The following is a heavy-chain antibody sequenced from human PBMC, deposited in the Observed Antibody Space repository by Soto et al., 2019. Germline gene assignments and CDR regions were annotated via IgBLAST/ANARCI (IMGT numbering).Heavy chain of an antibody. V-gene: IGHV3-33*01. CDR1: GFTFRDHA. Sequence: GGSLRRSCAASGFTFRDHAMNWVRQAPGKGREWLAIIWNDGSNKFYAGSVQGRFTISRDNSKNTVYLQMNTLSAEDTAVYYCARALFPDVDIYAMDVWGQGTTVTVSS. D-gene: IGHD5-12*01. J-gene: IGHJ6*02. CDR3: ARALFPDVDIYAMDV. CDR2: IWNDGSNK.